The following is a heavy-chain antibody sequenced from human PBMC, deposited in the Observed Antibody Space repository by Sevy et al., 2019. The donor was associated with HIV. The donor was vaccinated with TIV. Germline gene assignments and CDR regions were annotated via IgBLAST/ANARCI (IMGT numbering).Heavy chain of an antibody. Sequence: GGSLRLSCAASGFTFTTYAMNWVRQAPGKGLEWVSTISGSAGSTYYADSVKGRFTISRDNSKNTLYLQINSLRAEDTAVYYCAKTSDSPREYFQHWGQGTLVTVSS. V-gene: IGHV3-23*01. J-gene: IGHJ1*01. CDR1: GFTFTTYA. CDR2: ISGSAGST. CDR3: AKTSDSPREYFQH. D-gene: IGHD3-10*01.